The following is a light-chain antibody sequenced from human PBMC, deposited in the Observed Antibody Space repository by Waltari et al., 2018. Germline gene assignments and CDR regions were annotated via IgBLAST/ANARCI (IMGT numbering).Light chain of an antibody. Sequence: SALPQPASVSGSPGQSITIYCTGTSSDVGRYEYVSLYQQHPGKAPKLIIYDVSKRPAGVSNRFSGSTSGYTASLTISGLQSEDEADYYCCSYTTTDTYVFGSGTKVTVL. CDR3: CSYTTTDTYV. V-gene: IGLV2-14*03. CDR1: SSDVGRYEY. J-gene: IGLJ1*01. CDR2: DVS.